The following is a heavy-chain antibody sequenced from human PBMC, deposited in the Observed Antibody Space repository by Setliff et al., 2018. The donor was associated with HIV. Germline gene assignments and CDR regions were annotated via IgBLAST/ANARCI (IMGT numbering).Heavy chain of an antibody. CDR3: ARSRYDSGGYPDAFDI. J-gene: IGHJ3*02. D-gene: IGHD3-22*01. Sequence: ASVKVSCKASGYTFTGYYMHWVRQAPGQGLEWMGWINPNNGGTNYAQKFQGRVTMTRDTSISTAYMELSRLRSDDTAVYYCARSRYDSGGYPDAFDIWGQGTIVTVSS. CDR1: GYTFTGYY. V-gene: IGHV1-2*02. CDR2: INPNNGGT.